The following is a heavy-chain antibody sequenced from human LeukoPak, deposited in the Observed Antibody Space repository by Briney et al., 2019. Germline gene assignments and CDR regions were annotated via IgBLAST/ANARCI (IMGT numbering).Heavy chain of an antibody. V-gene: IGHV3-30*18. D-gene: IGHD5-24*01. CDR2: ISYDGSNK. J-gene: IGHJ4*02. CDR3: AKLPKAKCRDGYNCNFDY. Sequence: PGGSLRLSCAASGFTFSSYGMHWVRQAPGKGLEWVAVISYDGSNKYYADSGKGRFTISRDNSKNTLYLQMNSLRAEDTAVYYCAKLPKAKCRDGYNCNFDYWGQGTLVTVSS. CDR1: GFTFSSYG.